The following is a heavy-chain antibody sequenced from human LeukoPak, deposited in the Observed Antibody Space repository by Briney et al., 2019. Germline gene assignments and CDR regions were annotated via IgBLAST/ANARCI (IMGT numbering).Heavy chain of an antibody. CDR3: ASGYYYGSGSYYKPWHV. D-gene: IGHD3-10*01. V-gene: IGHV4-59*08. CDR2: IYYSGYT. Sequence: SETLSLTCTFSGGSISTYYWSWIRQPPGKGLEWIGYIYYSGYTNYNPSLKSRVTISIDTSKNQFSLKLSSATAADTAVYYCASGYYYGSGSYYKPWHVWGQGTTVTVSS. J-gene: IGHJ6*02. CDR1: GGSISTYY.